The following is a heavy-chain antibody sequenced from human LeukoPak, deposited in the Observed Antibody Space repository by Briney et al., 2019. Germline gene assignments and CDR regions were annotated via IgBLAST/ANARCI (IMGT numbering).Heavy chain of an antibody. CDR1: GFAFSSYA. CDR2: IRYDGSDK. D-gene: IGHD1-1*01. V-gene: IGHV3-30*04. Sequence: PGRSLRLSCAASGFAFSSYAMHWVRQAPGKGLEWVAFIRYDGSDKSYADSVKGRFTISRDNSENTLYLQINSLRVEDTAVYYCAKDTPTTGYHLDSWGQGTLVTVSS. CDR3: AKDTPTTGYHLDS. J-gene: IGHJ4*02.